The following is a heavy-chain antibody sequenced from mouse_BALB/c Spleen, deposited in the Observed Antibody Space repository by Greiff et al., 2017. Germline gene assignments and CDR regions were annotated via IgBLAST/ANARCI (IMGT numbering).Heavy chain of an antibody. J-gene: IGHJ4*01. V-gene: IGHV14-3*02. CDR1: GFNIKDTY. CDR2: IDPANGNT. Sequence: VQLQQSGAELVKPGASVKLSCTASGFNIKDTYMHWVKQRPEQGLEWIGRIDPANGNTKYDPKFQGKATITADTSSNTAYLLLSSLTSEDTAVYYCSIDDGNLYAMDYWGQGTSVTVSS. D-gene: IGHD2-3*01. CDR3: SIDDGNLYAMDY.